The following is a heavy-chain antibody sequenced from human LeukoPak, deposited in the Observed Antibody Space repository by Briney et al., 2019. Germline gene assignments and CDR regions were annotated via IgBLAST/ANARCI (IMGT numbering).Heavy chain of an antibody. J-gene: IGHJ4*02. Sequence: PGGSLRLSCAASGFTFSSYAMHWVRQAPGKGLEWVAVISYDGSNKYYADSVKGRFTISRDNSKNTLYLQMNSLRAEDTAVYYCASELSSSSARGYFDYWGQGTLVTVSS. CDR3: ASELSSSSARGYFDY. CDR1: GFTFSSYA. D-gene: IGHD6-6*01. V-gene: IGHV3-30*04. CDR2: ISYDGSNK.